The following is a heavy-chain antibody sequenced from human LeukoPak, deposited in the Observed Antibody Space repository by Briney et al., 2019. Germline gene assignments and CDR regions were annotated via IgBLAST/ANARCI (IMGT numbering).Heavy chain of an antibody. J-gene: IGHJ4*02. V-gene: IGHV4-34*01. D-gene: IGHD6-13*01. CDR3: AKDDGYLDY. CDR2: INHSGST. CDR1: GGSFSGYY. Sequence: PSETLSLTCAVYGGSFSGYYWSWIRQPPGKGLEWIGEINHSGSTNYNPSLRSRVTISVDTSKNQFSLKLSSVTAADTAVYYCAKDDGYLDYWGQGTLVTVSS.